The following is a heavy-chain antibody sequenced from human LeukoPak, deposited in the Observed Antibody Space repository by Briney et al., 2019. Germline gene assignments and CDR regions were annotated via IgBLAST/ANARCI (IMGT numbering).Heavy chain of an antibody. D-gene: IGHD1-26*01. V-gene: IGHV4-61*01. CDR2: IYNGVNT. CDR3: ARSRAFNSGAFDP. J-gene: IGHJ5*02. CDR1: GSSVSSASY. Sequence: SETLSLTCTVSGSSVSSASYWSWIRQPPGKGVEWIAHIYNGVNTNYNPSLKSRVTISVDTSKNQFSLRLNSVTVADTAVYYCARSRAFNSGAFDPWGQGSLVTVSS.